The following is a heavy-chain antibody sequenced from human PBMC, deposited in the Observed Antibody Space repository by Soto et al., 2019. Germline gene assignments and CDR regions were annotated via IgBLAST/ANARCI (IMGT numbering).Heavy chain of an antibody. V-gene: IGHV4-30-4*01. Sequence: TSETLSLTCTVSGGSISSGDYYWSWIRQPPGKGLEWIGYIYYSGSTYYNPSLKSRVTISVDTSKNQFSLKLSSVTAADTAVYYCASEGTTGTTSAFDIWGQGTMVT. CDR1: GGSISSGDYY. D-gene: IGHD1-1*01. J-gene: IGHJ3*02. CDR3: ASEGTTGTTSAFDI. CDR2: IYYSGST.